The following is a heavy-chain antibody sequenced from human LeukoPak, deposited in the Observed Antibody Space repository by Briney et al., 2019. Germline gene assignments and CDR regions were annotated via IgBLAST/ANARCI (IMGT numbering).Heavy chain of an antibody. J-gene: IGHJ6*02. CDR2: IKQDGSEK. D-gene: IGHD3-16*01. CDR1: GFTFSSYW. V-gene: IGHV3-7*01. CDR3: ARDPPFGGLYYYYGMDV. Sequence: GGSLRLSCAASGFTFSSYWMSWVRQAPGKGLEWVANIKQDGSEKYYVDSVKGRFTISRDNAKNSLYLQMNSLRAEDTAVYYCARDPPFGGLYYYYGMDVWGQGTTVTVSS.